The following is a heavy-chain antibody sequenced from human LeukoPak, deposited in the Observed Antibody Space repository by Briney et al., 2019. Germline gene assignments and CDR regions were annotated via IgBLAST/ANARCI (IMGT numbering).Heavy chain of an antibody. CDR1: GGSMSSYY. D-gene: IGHD2/OR15-2a*01. J-gene: IGHJ1*01. CDR2: NYYSGTT. V-gene: IGHV4-59*08. CDR3: ARHGSTSSDDYFQH. Sequence: ASETLSLTCTVSGGSMSSYYWSWIRQPPGKGLEWIGYNYYSGTTNYNPSLKRRVTMSVDTSMNQFSLKMSSVTAADTAVYYCARHGSTSSDDYFQHWGQGTLVTVSS.